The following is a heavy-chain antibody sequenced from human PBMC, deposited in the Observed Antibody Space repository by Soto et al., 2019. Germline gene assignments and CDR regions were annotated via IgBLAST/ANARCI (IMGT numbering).Heavy chain of an antibody. J-gene: IGHJ6*03. Sequence: QVQLVQSGAEVKTPGASVKVSCKSSGYTFTSYAISWLRQAPGQGLEWMGWISPYNGNTNYAQSHQGRVVVTADTSTTTVFMALGGLRSDDTAVYYCARGTTVTTTPTYYYMDVWGKGTTVTVSS. D-gene: IGHD4-4*01. CDR3: ARGTTVTTTPTYYYMDV. CDR2: ISPYNGNT. CDR1: GYTFTSYA. V-gene: IGHV1-18*01.